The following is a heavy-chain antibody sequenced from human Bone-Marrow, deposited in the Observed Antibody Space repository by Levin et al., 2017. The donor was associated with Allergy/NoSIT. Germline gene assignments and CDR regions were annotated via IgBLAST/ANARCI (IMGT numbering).Heavy chain of an antibody. Sequence: PGGSLRLSCAASGFTFSSYTMNWVRQAPGKGLEWVSSVTTSSTYIYYAASVRGRFTISRDNAKNSLSLQLNSLRAEDPAVYYCAREGYISSDNSGYCFDQWGQGTLVTVSS. CDR2: VTTSSTYI. D-gene: IGHD3-22*01. V-gene: IGHV3-21*01. J-gene: IGHJ4*02. CDR3: AREGYISSDNSGYCFDQ. CDR1: GFTFSSYT.